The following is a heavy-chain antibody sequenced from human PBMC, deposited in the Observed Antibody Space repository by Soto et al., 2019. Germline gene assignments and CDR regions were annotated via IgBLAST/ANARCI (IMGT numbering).Heavy chain of an antibody. V-gene: IGHV4-31*03. Sequence: QVQLRESGPGLVKPLQTLSLTCTVSRGSISGSNDYWSWIRQHPGKGLEWIGYIYYRGTTYHNPSIRSRVSISVDTSKNKFSLNLRSVTAADTAVYYCARDSSGYGIDYWGQGTLVTVSS. CDR2: IYYRGTT. D-gene: IGHD3-22*01. CDR3: ARDSSGYGIDY. J-gene: IGHJ4*02. CDR1: RGSISGSNDY.